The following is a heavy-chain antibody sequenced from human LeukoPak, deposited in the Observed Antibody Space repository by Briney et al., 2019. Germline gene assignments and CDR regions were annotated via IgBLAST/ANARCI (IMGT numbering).Heavy chain of an antibody. CDR2: INPSGGST. V-gene: IGHV1-46*01. Sequence: ASVKVSCKASGYTFTSYYMYWVRQAPGQGLEWMGIINPSGGSTSYAQKFQGRVTMTRDTSTSTVYMELSSLRSEDTAVYYCARGSNSSWYSDYYGMDVWGKGTTVTVSS. CDR3: ARGSNSSWYSDYYGMDV. J-gene: IGHJ6*04. D-gene: IGHD6-13*01. CDR1: GYTFTSYY.